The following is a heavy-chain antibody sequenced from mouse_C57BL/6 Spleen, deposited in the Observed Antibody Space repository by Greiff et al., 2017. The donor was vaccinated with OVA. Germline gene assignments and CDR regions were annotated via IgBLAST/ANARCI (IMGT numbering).Heavy chain of an antibody. CDR2: IDPSDSYT. J-gene: IGHJ2*01. Sequence: QVQLQQPGAELVRPGTSVKLSCKASGYTFTSYWMHWVKQRPGQGLEWIGVIDPSDSYTNYNQKFKGKATLTVDTSSSTAYMQLSSLTSEDSAVYYGARGYYGGSANWGQGTTLTVSS. V-gene: IGHV1-59*01. CDR1: GYTFTSYW. D-gene: IGHD1-1*01. CDR3: ARGYYGGSAN.